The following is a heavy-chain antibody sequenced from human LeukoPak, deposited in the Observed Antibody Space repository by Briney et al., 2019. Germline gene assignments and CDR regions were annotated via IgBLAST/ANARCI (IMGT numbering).Heavy chain of an antibody. D-gene: IGHD3-16*02. V-gene: IGHV5-51*01. CDR2: IYPGDSDT. J-gene: IGHJ4*02. Sequence: GESLKISCKGSGYSFSTYWIGWVRQMPGKGLEWMGVIYPGDSDTRYSPSLQGQVTISADKSISTAYLQWSSLKASDTAMYYCAIFRSYRPIDYWGQGTLVTVSS. CDR1: GYSFSTYW. CDR3: AIFRSYRPIDY.